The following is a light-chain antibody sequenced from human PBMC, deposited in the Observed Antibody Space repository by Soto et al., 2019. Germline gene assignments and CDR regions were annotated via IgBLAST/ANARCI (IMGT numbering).Light chain of an antibody. CDR1: SSDVGGYNY. V-gene: IGLV2-11*01. Sequence: QSVLTQPRSVSGSPGQSVTISCTGTSSDVGGYNYVSWYQQHPGKAPKVMIYDVSERPSGVPDRFSGSKSGNTASLTISGLQAEDDDDYYCCSYAGSPRYVLGTGTKVTVL. CDR3: CSYAGSPRYV. CDR2: DVS. J-gene: IGLJ1*01.